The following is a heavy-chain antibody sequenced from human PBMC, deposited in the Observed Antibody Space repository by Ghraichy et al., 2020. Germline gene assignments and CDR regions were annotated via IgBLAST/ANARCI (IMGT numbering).Heavy chain of an antibody. Sequence: GGSLRLSCAASGFTFSSYDMHWVRQATGKGLEWVSAIGTAGDPYYPASVKGRFTISRENAKNSLYLQLNSLRAGDTAVYYCARGRGRGIGSGYYNDFDYWGQGTLVTVYS. CDR3: ARGRGRGIGSGYYNDFDY. J-gene: IGHJ4*02. CDR2: IGTAGDP. CDR1: GFTFSSYD. V-gene: IGHV3-13*05. D-gene: IGHD3-22*01.